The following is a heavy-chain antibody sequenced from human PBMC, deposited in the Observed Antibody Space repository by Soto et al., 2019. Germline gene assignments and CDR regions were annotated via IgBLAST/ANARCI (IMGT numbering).Heavy chain of an antibody. Sequence: PSETLSLTCTVSGGSISSYYWSWIRQPPGKGLEWIGYIYYSGSTNYNPSLKSRVTISVDTSKNQFSLKLSSVTAADTAVYYCARRYDVYFDYWGQGTLVTVSS. CDR1: GGSISSYY. CDR2: IYYSGST. V-gene: IGHV4-59*08. D-gene: IGHD3-3*01. J-gene: IGHJ4*02. CDR3: ARRYDVYFDY.